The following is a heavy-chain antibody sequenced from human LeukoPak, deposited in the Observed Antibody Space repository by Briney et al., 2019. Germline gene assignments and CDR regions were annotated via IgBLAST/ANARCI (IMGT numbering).Heavy chain of an antibody. CDR3: AREGGYSYYFDY. D-gene: IGHD5-18*01. V-gene: IGHV1-46*01. CDR2: INPSGGST. Sequence: ASVKVSCKASGYTLTSYYMHWVRQAPGQGLEWMGIINPSGGSTSYAQKFQGRVTMTRDTSTSTVYMELSSLRSEDTAVHFCAREGGYSYYFDYWGQGTLVTVSS. CDR1: GYTLTSYY. J-gene: IGHJ4*02.